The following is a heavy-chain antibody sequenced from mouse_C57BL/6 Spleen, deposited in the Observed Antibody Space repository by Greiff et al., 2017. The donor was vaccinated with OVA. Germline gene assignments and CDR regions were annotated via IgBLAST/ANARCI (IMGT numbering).Heavy chain of an antibody. CDR2: INPNNGGT. CDR3: ARDDGRWFAY. V-gene: IGHV1-26*01. J-gene: IGHJ3*01. Sequence: EVKLQQSGPELVKPGASVKISCKASGYTFTDYYMNWVKQSHGKSLEWIGDINPNNGGTSYNQKFKGKATLTVDKSSSTAYMELRSLTSEDSAVYYCARDDGRWFAYWGQGTLVTVSA. CDR1: GYTFTDYY. D-gene: IGHD1-2*01.